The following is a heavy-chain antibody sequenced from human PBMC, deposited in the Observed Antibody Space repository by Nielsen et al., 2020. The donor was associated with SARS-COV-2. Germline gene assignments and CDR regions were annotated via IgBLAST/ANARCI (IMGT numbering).Heavy chain of an antibody. Sequence: VRQAPGKGLEWVGRIKSKTDGGTTDCAAPVKGRFTISRDDSKNTLYLQMNSLKTEDTAVYYCTTDRVSSSWNYYYYGMDVWGQGTTVTVSS. CDR2: IKSKTDGGTT. D-gene: IGHD6-13*01. V-gene: IGHV3-15*01. J-gene: IGHJ6*02. CDR3: TTDRVSSSWNYYYYGMDV.